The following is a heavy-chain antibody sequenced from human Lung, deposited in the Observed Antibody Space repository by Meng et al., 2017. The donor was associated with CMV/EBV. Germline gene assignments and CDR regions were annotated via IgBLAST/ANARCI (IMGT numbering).Heavy chain of an antibody. V-gene: IGHV1-18*01. J-gene: IGHJ6*02. CDR3: ARSITIYRIDV. D-gene: IGHD3-3*01. Sequence: SXXVSCKASDYSFTSYGISWVRQAPGQGLEWMGWINTYKGNTKYAQKFQGRVTMTAETSTSTVYMEVRGLRFDDTAIYYCARSITIYRIDVWGLGTAVTVAS. CDR2: INTYKGNT. CDR1: DYSFTSYG.